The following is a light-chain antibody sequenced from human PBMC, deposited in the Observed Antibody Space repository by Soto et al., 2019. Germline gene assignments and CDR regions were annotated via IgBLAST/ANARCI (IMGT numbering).Light chain of an antibody. J-gene: IGKJ4*01. CDR1: QSVGSY. Sequence: EILLTQSPATLSLSPGERATLSCRASQSVGSYLVWYQQSPGQAPRLLIYDASSRATGIPARFSGSGSGTDFTLTISSPEPGDFAGYYCQQRSSWPTFGGGTKVEIK. V-gene: IGKV3-11*01. CDR2: DAS. CDR3: QQRSSWPT.